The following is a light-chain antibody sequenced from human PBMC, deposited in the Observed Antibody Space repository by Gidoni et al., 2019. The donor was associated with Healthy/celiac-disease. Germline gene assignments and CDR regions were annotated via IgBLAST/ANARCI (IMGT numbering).Light chain of an antibody. J-gene: IGKJ1*01. CDR2: GAS. CDR1: QRVSSSY. CDR3: QQHGSSPWT. Sequence: EIVLTQSPGTLSLSPGERATLSCRASQRVSSSYLAWYQQKPGQAPRLLIYGASSRATGIPERFSGSGSGTDFTLTISRLEPEDFAVYYCQQHGSSPWTFGQGTKVEIK. V-gene: IGKV3-20*01.